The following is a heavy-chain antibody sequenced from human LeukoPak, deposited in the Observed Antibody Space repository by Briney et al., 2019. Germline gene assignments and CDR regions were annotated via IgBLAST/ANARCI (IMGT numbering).Heavy chain of an antibody. CDR2: IIPILGIA. CDR3: ARGSPTGVVTAILDYYGMDV. CDR1: GGTFSSYA. V-gene: IGHV1-69*04. J-gene: IGHJ6*02. D-gene: IGHD2-21*02. Sequence: VASVKVSCKASGGTFSSYAISWVRQAPGQGLEWMGRIIPILGIANYAQKFQGRVTITADKSTSTAYMELSSLRSEDTAVYYCARGSPTGVVTAILDYYGMDVWGQGTLVTVSS.